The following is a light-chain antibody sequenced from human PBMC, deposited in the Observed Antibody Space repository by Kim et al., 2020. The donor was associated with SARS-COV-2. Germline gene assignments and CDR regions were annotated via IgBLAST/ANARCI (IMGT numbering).Light chain of an antibody. CDR3: QSYDISLSGSPV. Sequence: VTISCTGSSSNVGSPYDVHWYQQVPGTAPRLLISANSNRPSGVPDRFSGSKSGTSASLAITGLQPEDEADYYCQSYDISLSGSPVFGTGTKVTVL. CDR1: SSNVGSPYD. V-gene: IGLV1-40*01. CDR2: ANS. J-gene: IGLJ1*01.